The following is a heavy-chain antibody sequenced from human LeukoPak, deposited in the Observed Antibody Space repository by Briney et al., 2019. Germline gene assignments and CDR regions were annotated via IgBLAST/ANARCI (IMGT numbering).Heavy chain of an antibody. CDR2: ISYDGSNK. J-gene: IGHJ4*02. CDR3: ARDPSGLGVVSYFDY. V-gene: IGHV3-30-3*01. Sequence: GGSLRLSCAASGFTFSSYAMHWVRQAPGKGLEWVAVISYDGSNKYYADSVKGRFTISRDNSKNTLYLQMNSLRAEDTAVYYCARDPSGLGVVSYFDYWGQGTLVTVSS. CDR1: GFTFSSYA. D-gene: IGHD2-2*01.